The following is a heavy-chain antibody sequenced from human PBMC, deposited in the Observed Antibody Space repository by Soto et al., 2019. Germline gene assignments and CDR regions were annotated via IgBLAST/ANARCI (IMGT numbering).Heavy chain of an antibody. CDR3: AVTPNCGRDCSAASYWYFDI. CDR2: ISGDSGRT. Sequence: QLLESGGGLVQPGGSVRLSCAASGLTFGNYAMSWVRQAPGKGLEWVSAISGDSGRTYYADSVKGRFTISRDNSKNTLYLQMNTLRAEDTAVYYCAVTPNCGRDCSAASYWYFDIWGRGTLVTVS. V-gene: IGHV3-23*01. J-gene: IGHJ2*01. CDR1: GLTFGNYA. D-gene: IGHD2-21*02.